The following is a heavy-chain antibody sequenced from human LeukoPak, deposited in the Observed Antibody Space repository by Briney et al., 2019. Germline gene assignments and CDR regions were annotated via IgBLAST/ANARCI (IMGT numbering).Heavy chain of an antibody. CDR1: GFTFSSYA. CDR3: AKRRGLELLYYYMDV. D-gene: IGHD1-7*01. CDR2: INGSGGST. Sequence: GGSLRLSCAASGFTFSSYAMSWVRQAPGKGLEWVSDINGSGGSTYYADSVKGRFTISRDNSKNTLYLQMNSLRAEDTAVYYCAKRRGLELLYYYMDVWGKGTTVTVSS. V-gene: IGHV3-23*01. J-gene: IGHJ6*03.